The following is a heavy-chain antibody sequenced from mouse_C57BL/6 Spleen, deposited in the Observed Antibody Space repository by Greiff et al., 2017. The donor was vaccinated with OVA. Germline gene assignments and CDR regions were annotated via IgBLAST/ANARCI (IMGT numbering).Heavy chain of an antibody. Sequence: EVHLVASEGGLVQPGSSMKLSCTASGFTFSDYYMAWVRQVPEKGLEWVANINYSGSSPYYLDSLKSRFITSSDYAKNILYLQMSSLKSEDTATYYGARAPDGYDGGFDYWGQGTTLTVSS. CDR1: GFTFSDYY. CDR3: ARAPDGYDGGFDY. D-gene: IGHD2-2*01. J-gene: IGHJ2*01. V-gene: IGHV5-16*01. CDR2: INYSGSSP.